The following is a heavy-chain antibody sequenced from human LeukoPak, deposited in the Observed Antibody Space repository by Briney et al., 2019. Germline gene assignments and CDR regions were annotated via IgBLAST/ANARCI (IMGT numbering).Heavy chain of an antibody. CDR2: TWFDGSHN. CDR1: GLTFRSYA. V-gene: IGHV3-33*08. J-gene: IGHJ4*02. CDR3: AREDQQLVRIYLDF. Sequence: GGSLRLSCAASGLTFRSYAMSWVRQAPGKGLEWVALTWFDGSHNYYADSVKGRFTISRDNSKNTLYLQMNSLRAEDTAVYFCAREDQQLVRIYLDFWGQGTLVTVSS. D-gene: IGHD6-13*01.